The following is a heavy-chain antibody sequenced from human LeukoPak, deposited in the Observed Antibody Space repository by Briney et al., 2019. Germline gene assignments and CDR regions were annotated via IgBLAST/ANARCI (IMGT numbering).Heavy chain of an antibody. V-gene: IGHV3-7*01. CDR3: ARDAETYAWSGGYFDY. CDR2: IKQDGSEK. J-gene: IGHJ4*02. Sequence: PGGSLRLSCAASGFTFSSYWMSWVRQAPGKGLEWVANIKQDGSEKHYVDSVKGRFTISRDSARISLYLQMNSLRAEDTAVYYCARDAETYAWSGGYFDYWGQGTLVTVSS. CDR1: GFTFSSYW. D-gene: IGHD3-3*01.